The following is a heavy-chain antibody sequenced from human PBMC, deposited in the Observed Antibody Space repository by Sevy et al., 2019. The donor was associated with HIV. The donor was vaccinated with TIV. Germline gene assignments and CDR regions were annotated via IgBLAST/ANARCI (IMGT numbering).Heavy chain of an antibody. CDR1: GYTLTQLS. D-gene: IGHD3-22*01. Sequence: ASVKVSCKVSGYTLTQLSMHWVRQAPGKGLEWMGSFDPEYGETLYAQKFQGRVTMTEDTSTDTAYMELSSLRSEDTAIYYCATTKDYYESSGSPFDYWGQGTLVTVSS. CDR2: FDPEYGET. V-gene: IGHV1-24*01. CDR3: ATTKDYYESSGSPFDY. J-gene: IGHJ4*02.